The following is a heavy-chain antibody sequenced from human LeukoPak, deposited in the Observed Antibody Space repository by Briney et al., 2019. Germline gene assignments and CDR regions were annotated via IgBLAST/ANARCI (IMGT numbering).Heavy chain of an antibody. V-gene: IGHV3-23*01. J-gene: IGHJ4*02. D-gene: IGHD2-15*01. Sequence: GGSLRLSCAASGFTFNSYAMSWVRQAPGKGLGWVSAISGSGGSTYYADSVKGRFTISRDNSKNTLYLQMNSLRAEDTAVYYCARPESTRIWYYFDYWGQGTLVTVSS. CDR3: ARPESTRIWYYFDY. CDR2: ISGSGGST. CDR1: GFTFNSYA.